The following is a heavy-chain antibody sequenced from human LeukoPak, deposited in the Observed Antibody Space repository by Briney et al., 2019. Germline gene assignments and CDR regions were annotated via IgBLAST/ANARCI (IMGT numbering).Heavy chain of an antibody. Sequence: GGSLRLSCAASGFTFSTHCMNWVRQAPGKGLEWVSSISSSSTYMYYADSVKGRFTISRDNAKNSLYLQMNSLRAEDTAVYYCARDYACSGGSCYPPDSDYWGQGTLVTVSS. CDR3: ARDYACSGGSCYPPDSDY. CDR1: GFTFSTHC. CDR2: ISSSSTYM. J-gene: IGHJ4*02. V-gene: IGHV3-21*01. D-gene: IGHD2-15*01.